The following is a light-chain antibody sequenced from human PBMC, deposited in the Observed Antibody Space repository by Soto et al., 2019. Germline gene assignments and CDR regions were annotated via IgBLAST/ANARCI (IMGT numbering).Light chain of an antibody. V-gene: IGKV1-33*01. Sequence: DIQLTQSPSSLSASVGDRVTITCRASQSISSYLNWYQQKPGKAPKILIYDASNLETGVPSRFSGSGSGTDFTFTISRLQPEDFSTYYCQQNYVIPWTFGQGTKVDIK. J-gene: IGKJ1*01. CDR1: QSISSY. CDR3: QQNYVIPWT. CDR2: DAS.